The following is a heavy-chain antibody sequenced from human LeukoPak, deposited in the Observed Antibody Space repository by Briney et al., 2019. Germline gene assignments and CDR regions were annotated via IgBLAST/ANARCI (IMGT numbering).Heavy chain of an antibody. V-gene: IGHV1-2*02. J-gene: IGHJ4*02. D-gene: IGHD3-10*01. Sequence: ASVKVSCKASGYTFTGYYMHWVRQAPGQGLEWMGWINPNSGGTNYAQKFQGRVTMTRDTSISTAYMELSRLRSDDTAVYYCARDGWFGELLSAYFDYWGRGTLVTVSS. CDR1: GYTFTGYY. CDR3: ARDGWFGELLSAYFDY. CDR2: INPNSGGT.